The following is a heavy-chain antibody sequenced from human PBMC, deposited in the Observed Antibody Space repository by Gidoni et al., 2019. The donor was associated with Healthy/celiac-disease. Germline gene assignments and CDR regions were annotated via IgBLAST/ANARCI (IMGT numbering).Heavy chain of an antibody. V-gene: IGHV1-2*02. D-gene: IGHD2-2*01. Sequence: QVQLVLSGAEVKKPGPSVKVSCKASGYTFTGYYMHWVRQAPGQGLEWMGVINPNSGGTNYAQKFQGRVTMTRDTSISTAYMELSRLRSDDTAVYYCARDQLKDIVVVPAAMSMDVWGKGTTVTVSS. CDR3: ARDQLKDIVVVPAAMSMDV. CDR2: INPNSGGT. CDR1: GYTFTGYY. J-gene: IGHJ6*04.